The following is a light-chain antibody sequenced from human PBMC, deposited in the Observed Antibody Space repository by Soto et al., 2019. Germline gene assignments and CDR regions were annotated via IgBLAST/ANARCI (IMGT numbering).Light chain of an antibody. V-gene: IGKV3-11*01. Sequence: EIVLTQSPATLSLSPGERATLSCRASQSVSSYLAWYQQKPGQAPRLLIYDASNRATGIPARFSGSGSGTDFTLTISSLEPADFALYYCQQRSNWPTFGPGTKVDIK. CDR1: QSVSSY. J-gene: IGKJ3*01. CDR3: QQRSNWPT. CDR2: DAS.